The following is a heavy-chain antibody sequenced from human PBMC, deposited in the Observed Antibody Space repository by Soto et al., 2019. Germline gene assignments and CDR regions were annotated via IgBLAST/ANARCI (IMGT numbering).Heavy chain of an antibody. CDR3: TTDVSDILNGYYLEPVDY. CDR1: RFTFSKCY. J-gene: IGHJ4*02. V-gene: IGHV3-15*01. Sequence: LXLSCACSRFTFSKCYKSCFLQAPVEGLYWFGTIKSKTDGGTTDYASPVKGRFTISRDDSTNTLYLQMNSLKTEVTAVYSCTTDVSDILNGYYLEPVDYWGQGTLVTVSS. CDR2: IKSKTDGGTT. D-gene: IGHD3-9*01.